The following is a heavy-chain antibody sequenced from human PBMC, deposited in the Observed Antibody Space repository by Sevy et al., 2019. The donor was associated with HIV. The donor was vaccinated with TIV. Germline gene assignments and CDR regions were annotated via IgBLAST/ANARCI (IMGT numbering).Heavy chain of an antibody. D-gene: IGHD3-22*01. CDR1: GFRFSDYG. CDR2: IRFDGSMK. J-gene: IGHJ4*02. Sequence: VGSLRLSCAASGFRFSDYGMHWVRQAPGKGLEWVSLIRFDGSMKYIADSVKGRFTISRDKVKDTLYLQMNSLRAEDTAVYYCAKESPGYNYDSSGSLDYWGQGTLVTVSS. V-gene: IGHV3-30*02. CDR3: AKESPGYNYDSSGSLDY.